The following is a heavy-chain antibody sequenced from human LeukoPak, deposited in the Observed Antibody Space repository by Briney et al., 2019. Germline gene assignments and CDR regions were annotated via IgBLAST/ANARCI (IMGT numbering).Heavy chain of an antibody. V-gene: IGHV1-2*06. CDR1: GYTFTGYY. CDR2: INPNSGGT. J-gene: IGHJ4*02. D-gene: IGHD3-10*01. CDR3: ARDHYSSGSYLDY. Sequence: ASVTVSCKASGYTFTGYYMHWVRQAPGQGREWMGRINPNSGGTNYAQKFQGRVTMTRDTSISTAYMELSRLRSDDTAVYYCARDHYSSGSYLDYWGQGTLVTVSS.